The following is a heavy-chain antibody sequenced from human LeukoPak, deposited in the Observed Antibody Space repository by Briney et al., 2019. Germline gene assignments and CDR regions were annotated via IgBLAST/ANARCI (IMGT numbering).Heavy chain of an antibody. D-gene: IGHD6-19*01. CDR3: AKIAVAGWGPFDY. CDR2: IKQDGSEK. V-gene: IGHV3-7*01. J-gene: IGHJ4*02. CDR1: GFTFSSYW. Sequence: GGSLRLSCAASGFTFSSYWMSWVRQAPGKGLEWVANIKQDGSEKYYVVSVKGRFTISRDNAKNSLYLQMNSLRAEDTAVYYCAKIAVAGWGPFDYWGQGTLVTVSS.